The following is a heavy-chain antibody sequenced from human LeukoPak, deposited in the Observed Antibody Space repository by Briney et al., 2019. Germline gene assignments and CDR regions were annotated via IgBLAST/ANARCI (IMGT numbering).Heavy chain of an antibody. J-gene: IGHJ5*02. CDR3: ARDNRSYYDSSGSLHAS. Sequence: GGSLRLSCAASGFTVSSNYMSWVRQAPGKGLEWVSVIYTGGGTNYADSVKGRFTISRDISKNTLFLHMNSLRAEDTAVYYCARDNRSYYDSSGSLHASWGQGTLGTVSS. CDR1: GFTVSSNY. D-gene: IGHD3-22*01. V-gene: IGHV3-66*01. CDR2: IYTGGGT.